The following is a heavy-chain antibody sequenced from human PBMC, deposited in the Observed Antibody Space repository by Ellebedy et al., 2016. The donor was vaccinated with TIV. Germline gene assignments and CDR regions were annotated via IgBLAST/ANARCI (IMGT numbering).Heavy chain of an antibody. V-gene: IGHV4-38-2*02. J-gene: IGHJ5*02. CDR1: GYSISSGYY. D-gene: IGHD2-2*01. Sequence: SETLSLTCTVSGYSISSGYYWGWIRQPPGKGLEWIGSIYHSGSTYYNPSLKSRVTISVDTSKNQFSLKLSSVTAADTAVYYCARDPCSSTSCPWSDPWGQGTLVTVSS. CDR2: IYHSGST. CDR3: ARDPCSSTSCPWSDP.